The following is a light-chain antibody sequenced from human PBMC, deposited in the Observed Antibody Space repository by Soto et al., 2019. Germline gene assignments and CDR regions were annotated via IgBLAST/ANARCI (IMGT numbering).Light chain of an antibody. CDR2: GAS. Sequence: DIVMTQAPATLALSAGERATLSCRASQSVSNNYLAWYQQKPGQAPRLLIYGASNRATGIPDRFSGSGSGTDFTLTISRLEPEDFAVYYCQQYGRSGTFGQGTKVDIK. V-gene: IGKV3-20*01. CDR1: QSVSNNY. J-gene: IGKJ1*01. CDR3: QQYGRSGT.